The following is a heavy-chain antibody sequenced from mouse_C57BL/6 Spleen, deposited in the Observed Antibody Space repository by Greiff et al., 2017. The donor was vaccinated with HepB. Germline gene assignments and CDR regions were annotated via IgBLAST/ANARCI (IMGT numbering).Heavy chain of an antibody. Sequence: EVQLQQSVAELVRPGASVKLSCTASGFNIKNTYMHWVKQRPEQGLEWIGRIDPANGNTKYAPKFQGKATITADTSSNTAYLQLSSLTSEDTAIYYVARTYGYDVLFEAYWGQGTLVTVSA. CDR2: IDPANGNT. V-gene: IGHV14-3*01. CDR3: ARTYGYDVLFEAY. CDR1: GFNIKNTY. D-gene: IGHD2-2*01. J-gene: IGHJ3*01.